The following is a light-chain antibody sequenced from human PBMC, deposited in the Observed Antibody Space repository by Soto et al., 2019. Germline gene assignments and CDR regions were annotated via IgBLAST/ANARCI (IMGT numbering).Light chain of an antibody. Sequence: QSALTQPRAVSGSPGQSVTISCTGTSSDVGYYNYVSWYQQHPGEAPKLMIYDVSKRPSGVPDRFSGSKSGNTASLTISGLQAEDEADYYCCSYAGTDSFVFATGTKLTVL. CDR1: SSDVGYYNY. J-gene: IGLJ1*01. V-gene: IGLV2-11*01. CDR2: DVS. CDR3: CSYAGTDSFV.